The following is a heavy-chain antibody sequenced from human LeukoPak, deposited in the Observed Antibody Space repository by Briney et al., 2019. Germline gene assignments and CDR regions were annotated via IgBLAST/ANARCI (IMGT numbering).Heavy chain of an antibody. CDR3: AKSSDQLLYSKFDF. V-gene: IGHV3-30*02. J-gene: IGHJ4*02. Sequence: GESLKISCATSGFTFRFYGMHWVRQAPGKGLEWVAFIQYDGSYRFYADSVQGRFSISRDNSKNTLFLQMNSLRAEDTALYYCAKSSDQLLYSKFDFWGQGTLVTVSS. CDR2: IQYDGSYR. CDR1: GFTFRFYG. D-gene: IGHD2/OR15-2a*01.